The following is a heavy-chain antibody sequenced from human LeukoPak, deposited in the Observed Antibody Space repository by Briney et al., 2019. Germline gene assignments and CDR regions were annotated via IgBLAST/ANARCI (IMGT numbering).Heavy chain of an antibody. CDR1: GFTSSGYA. D-gene: IGHD3-22*01. J-gene: IGHJ6*02. V-gene: IGHV3-30*04. Sequence: PGDSLRLSCAASGFTSSGYAVHGVRQGPGKGLDWVAVMSFDGSDQYYADSVKGRFTISRDNSQNTVSLHMNSLKTEDTAVYFCARLSRSGATYFYYGMDVWGQGTTVTVSS. CDR3: ARLSRSGATYFYYGMDV. CDR2: MSFDGSDQ.